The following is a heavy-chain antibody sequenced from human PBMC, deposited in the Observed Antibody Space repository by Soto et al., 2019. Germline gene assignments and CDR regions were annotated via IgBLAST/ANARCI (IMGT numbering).Heavy chain of an antibody. CDR2: LWYDGNYK. D-gene: IGHD1-1*01. CDR3: ARESRDNTVEFDY. Sequence: QVQLVESGGGVVQPGRSLRLSCAASGFTFSTYGMHWVRQAPGKGLEWVAVLWYDGNYKHYADSVKGRFTISRDNSKNTLYLQMDSLRVEDTAMYYCARESRDNTVEFDYWGQGTLVTVSS. CDR1: GFTFSTYG. V-gene: IGHV3-33*01. J-gene: IGHJ4*02.